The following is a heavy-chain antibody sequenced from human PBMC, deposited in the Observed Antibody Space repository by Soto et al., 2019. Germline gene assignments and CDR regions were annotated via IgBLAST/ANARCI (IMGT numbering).Heavy chain of an antibody. CDR3: ARDLAAGDH. J-gene: IGHJ4*02. Sequence: QVQLVQSGAEVKKPGASVKVSCKASGYTFTNDYIHWVRQAPGQGLEWMGIINPTSGSTNCAQKFQGRVTLTYDTSTTTVYMELSGLRSEDTAVLYCARDLAAGDHWGQGTLVTVSS. V-gene: IGHV1-46*01. D-gene: IGHD6-13*01. CDR1: GYTFTNDY. CDR2: INPTSGST.